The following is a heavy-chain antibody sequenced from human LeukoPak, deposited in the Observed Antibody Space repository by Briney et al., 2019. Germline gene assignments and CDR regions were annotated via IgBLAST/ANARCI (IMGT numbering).Heavy chain of an antibody. V-gene: IGHV4-39*01. J-gene: IGHJ4*02. CDR3: ARHTYYDFWSGFDY. Sequence: SSETLSLTCTVSGGSISSSSYYWGWIRQPPGKGLEWIGSIYYSGSTYYNPSLKSRVTISVDTSKNQFSLKLSSVTAADTAVYYCARHTYYDFWSGFDYWGQGTLVTVSS. CDR1: GGSISSSSYY. CDR2: IYYSGST. D-gene: IGHD3-3*01.